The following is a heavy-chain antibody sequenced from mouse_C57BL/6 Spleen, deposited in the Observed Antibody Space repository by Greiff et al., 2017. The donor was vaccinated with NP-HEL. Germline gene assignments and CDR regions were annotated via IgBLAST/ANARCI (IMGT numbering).Heavy chain of an antibody. V-gene: IGHV5-9-1*02. J-gene: IGHJ3*01. CDR2: ISSGGDYI. Sequence: EVNVVESGAGLVKPGGSLKLSCAASGFTFSSYAMSWVRQTPEKRLEWVAYISSGGDYIYYADTVKGRFTISRDNARNTLYLQMSSLKSEDTAMYYCTRGGSSLTWFAYWGQGTLVTVSA. CDR3: TRGGSSLTWFAY. D-gene: IGHD1-1*01. CDR1: GFTFSSYA.